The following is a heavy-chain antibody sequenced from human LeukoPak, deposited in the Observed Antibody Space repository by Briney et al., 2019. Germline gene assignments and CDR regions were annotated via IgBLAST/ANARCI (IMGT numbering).Heavy chain of an antibody. CDR2: INHSGST. D-gene: IGHD3-3*01. CDR1: GGSFSGYY. CDR3: ARGNVLRFLEWLYINWFDP. V-gene: IGHV4-34*01. Sequence: NTSETLSLTCAVYGGSFSGYYWSWIRQPPGKGLEWIGEINHSGSTNYNPSLKSRVTISVDTSKNQFSLKLSSVTAADTAVYYCARGNVLRFLEWLYINWFDPWGQGTLVTVSS. J-gene: IGHJ5*02.